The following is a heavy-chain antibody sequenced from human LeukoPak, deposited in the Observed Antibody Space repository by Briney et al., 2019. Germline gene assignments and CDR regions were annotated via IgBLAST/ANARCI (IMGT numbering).Heavy chain of an antibody. Sequence: GGSLRLSCAASGFTFSSYAMSWVRQAPGKGLEWVSAIGDSGGSTYYADSVKGRFTISRDNSKNTLYLQMSSLRAEDTAVYYCAKALYGGHDYWGQGTLVTVSS. CDR2: IGDSGGST. CDR3: AKALYGGHDY. J-gene: IGHJ4*02. CDR1: GFTFSSYA. D-gene: IGHD4-23*01. V-gene: IGHV3-23*01.